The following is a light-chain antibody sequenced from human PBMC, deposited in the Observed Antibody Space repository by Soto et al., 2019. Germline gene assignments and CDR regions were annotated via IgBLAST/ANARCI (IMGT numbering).Light chain of an antibody. J-gene: IGKJ5*01. CDR1: QSVGSD. CDR3: QQYNNWLT. Sequence: IVMTKSPSTLSVTPGERATLSCRARQSVGSDLAWYQQKPGQAPRLVIYGASTRATGIPARFSGSGSGTEFTLTISSLQSEDFAVYYCQQYNNWLTFGQGTRLEI. V-gene: IGKV3D-15*01. CDR2: GAS.